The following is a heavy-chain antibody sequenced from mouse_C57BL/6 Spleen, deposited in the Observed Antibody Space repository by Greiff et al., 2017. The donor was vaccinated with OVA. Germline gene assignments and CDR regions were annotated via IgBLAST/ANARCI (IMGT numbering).Heavy chain of an antibody. D-gene: IGHD1-1*01. CDR2: ISDGGSYT. CDR1: GFTFSSYA. V-gene: IGHV5-4*01. CDR3: ARGYYGRLYWYFDV. J-gene: IGHJ1*03. Sequence: EVQLVESGGGLVKPGGSLKLSCAASGFTFSSYAMSWVRQTPEKRLEWVATISDGGSYTYYPDNVKGRFTISRDNAKNNLYLQMSHLKSEDTAMYYCARGYYGRLYWYFDVWGTGTTVTVSS.